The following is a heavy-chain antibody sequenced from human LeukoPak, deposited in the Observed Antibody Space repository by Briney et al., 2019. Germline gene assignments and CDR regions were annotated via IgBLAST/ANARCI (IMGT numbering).Heavy chain of an antibody. CDR2: IKQDGSEK. CDR1: GFTFSSYW. V-gene: IGHV3-7*01. Sequence: GGSLRLSCAASGFTFSSYWMSWVRQAPGKGLEWVANIKQDGSEKYYVDSVKGRFTISRDNDKNSLYLEVNSLRAEDTAVYYCARGGYYDTSGYRPLDYWGQGTLVTISS. CDR3: ARGGYYDTSGYRPLDY. D-gene: IGHD3-22*01. J-gene: IGHJ4*02.